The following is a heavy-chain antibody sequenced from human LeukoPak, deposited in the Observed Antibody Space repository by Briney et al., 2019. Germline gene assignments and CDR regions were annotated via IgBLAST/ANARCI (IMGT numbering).Heavy chain of an antibody. CDR1: GFTFSDYY. D-gene: IGHD4-17*01. Sequence: GGSLRLSCAASGFTFSDYYMSWIRQAPGKGLEWVSYISSSSSYTNYADSVKGRFTISRDNAKNSLYPQVNSLRAEDTAVYYCASGDYGDSGYWGQGTLVTVSS. CDR2: ISSSSSYT. CDR3: ASGDYGDSGY. V-gene: IGHV3-11*06. J-gene: IGHJ4*02.